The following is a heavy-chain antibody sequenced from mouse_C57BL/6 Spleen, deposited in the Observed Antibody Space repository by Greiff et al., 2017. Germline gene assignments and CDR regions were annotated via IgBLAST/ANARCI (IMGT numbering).Heavy chain of an antibody. CDR2: ILPGSGST. CDR1: GYTFTGYW. CDR3: ARHQTLYYFDY. V-gene: IGHV1-9*01. Sequence: QVHVKQPGAELMKPGSSVKLSCKATGYTFTGYWIEWVKQRPGHGLEWIGEILPGSGSTNYNEKFKGKATFTADTSSNTASMQLSSLTTEDSAIYYCARHQTLYYFDYWGQGTTLTVSS. J-gene: IGHJ2*01.